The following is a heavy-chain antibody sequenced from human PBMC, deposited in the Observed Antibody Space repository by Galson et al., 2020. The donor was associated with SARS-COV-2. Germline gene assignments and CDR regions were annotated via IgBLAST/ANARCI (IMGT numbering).Heavy chain of an antibody. V-gene: IGHV3-53*01. J-gene: IGHJ6*02. CDR1: GFTVSSNY. D-gene: IGHD2-21*01. CDR2: IYSGGST. CDR3: ARCGGMDV. Sequence: GESLKIPCAPSGFTVSSNYMSWVRQAPGKGLEWVSVIYSGGSTYYVDSVKGRFTISSDTSKNTLYLQMNSLSAEDTAVYYCARCGGMDVWGQGTTVTVSS.